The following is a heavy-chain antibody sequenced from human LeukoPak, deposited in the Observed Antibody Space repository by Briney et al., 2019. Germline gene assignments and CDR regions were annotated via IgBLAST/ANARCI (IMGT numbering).Heavy chain of an antibody. CDR2: ISGSGGST. CDR1: GFTFSSYA. D-gene: IGHD3-22*01. J-gene: IGHJ4*02. V-gene: IGHV3-23*01. CDR3: AKDSSPHYHDSSGYEDY. Sequence: GGSLRLSCAASGFTFSSYAMSWVRQAPGKGLEWVSAISGSGGSTYYADSVKGRFTISRDNSKNTLYLQMNSLRAEDTAVYYCAKDSSPHYHDSSGYEDYWGQGTLVTVSS.